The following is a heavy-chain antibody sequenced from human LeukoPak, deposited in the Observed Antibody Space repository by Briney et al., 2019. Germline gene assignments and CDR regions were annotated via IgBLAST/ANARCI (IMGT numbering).Heavy chain of an antibody. CDR2: ISSDGSTT. Sequence: GGSLRLSCAASGFTFSSFWMHWVRQAPGKGLVWVSRISSDGSTTSYADSVKGRFTISRDNAKNTLFLQMNSLRAEDTAVYYCARGASGSYFVYWGQGTLVTVSS. J-gene: IGHJ4*02. V-gene: IGHV3-74*01. D-gene: IGHD1-26*01. CDR1: GFTFSSFW. CDR3: ARGASGSYFVY.